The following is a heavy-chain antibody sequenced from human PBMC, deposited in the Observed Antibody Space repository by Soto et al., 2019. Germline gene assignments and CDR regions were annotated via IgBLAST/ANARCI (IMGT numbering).Heavy chain of an antibody. CDR2: ISATGGSA. V-gene: IGHV3-23*01. Sequence: PGGSLRLSCAASGFTFRSYAMSWVRQAPGKGLEWVSSISATGGSAYYADSVKGRFTISRDNSKNTLYLQMSSLRAEDTAIYYCAKDLDGTPANLIIDCWGQGTPVTVSS. CDR1: GFTFRSYA. D-gene: IGHD2-2*01. J-gene: IGHJ4*02. CDR3: AKDLDGTPANLIIDC.